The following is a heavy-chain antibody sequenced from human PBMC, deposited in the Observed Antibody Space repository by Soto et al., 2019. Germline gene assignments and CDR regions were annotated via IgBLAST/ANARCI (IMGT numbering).Heavy chain of an antibody. CDR3: AKDRVGGHCSSTSCPYKDY. V-gene: IGHV3-23*01. J-gene: IGHJ4*02. CDR2: ISGSGGST. D-gene: IGHD2-2*01. Sequence: GGSLRLSCAASGFTFSSYAMSWVRQAPGKGLEWVSAISGSGGSTYYADSVKGRFTISRDNSKNTLYLQMNSLRAEDTAVYYCAKDRVGGHCSSTSCPYKDYWGQGTLVNVS. CDR1: GFTFSSYA.